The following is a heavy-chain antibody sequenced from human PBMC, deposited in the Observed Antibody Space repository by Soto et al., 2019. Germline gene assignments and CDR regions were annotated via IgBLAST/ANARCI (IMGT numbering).Heavy chain of an antibody. J-gene: IGHJ6*02. Sequence: KPSETLSLTCTVSGGSISSYYWSWIRQPPGKGLEWIGYIYYSGSTNYNPSLKSRVTISVDTSKNQFSLKLSSVTAADTAAYYCAHSPYVLWGMDVWGQGTTVTVSS. V-gene: IGHV4-59*01. CDR1: GGSISSYY. D-gene: IGHD3-16*01. CDR3: AHSPYVLWGMDV. CDR2: IYYSGST.